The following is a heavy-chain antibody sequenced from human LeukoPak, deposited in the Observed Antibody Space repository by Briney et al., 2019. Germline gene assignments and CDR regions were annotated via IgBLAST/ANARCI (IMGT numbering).Heavy chain of an antibody. D-gene: IGHD1-26*01. J-gene: IGHJ6*02. V-gene: IGHV4-59*01. Sequence: SETLSPTCTVSGGSISSYYWSWIRQPPGKGLEWIGYIYYSGSTNYNPSLKSRVTISVDTSKNQFSLKLSSVTAEDTAVYYCARDAGSPPPLYYYYGMDVWGQGTTVTVS. CDR3: ARDAGSPPPLYYYYGMDV. CDR1: GGSISSYY. CDR2: IYYSGST.